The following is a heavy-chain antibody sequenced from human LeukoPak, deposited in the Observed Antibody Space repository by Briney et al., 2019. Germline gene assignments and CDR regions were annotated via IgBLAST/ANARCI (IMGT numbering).Heavy chain of an antibody. CDR1: GFTFSSYW. V-gene: IGHV3-74*01. Sequence: PGGSLRLSCAASGFTFSSYWMHWVRQAPAKGLVWVSRINSDGSSTSYADSVKGRFTISRDNAKNTLYLQMNSLRAEDTAVYYCARESSVGAHKAFDYWGQGTLVTVSS. CDR2: INSDGSST. CDR3: ARESSVGAHKAFDY. D-gene: IGHD1-26*01. J-gene: IGHJ4*02.